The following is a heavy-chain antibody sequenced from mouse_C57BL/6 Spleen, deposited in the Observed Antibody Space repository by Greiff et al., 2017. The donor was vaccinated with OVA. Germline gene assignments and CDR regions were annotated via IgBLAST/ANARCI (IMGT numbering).Heavy chain of an antibody. CDR1: GYTFTDYY. CDR3: ARGYQAWFAY. D-gene: IGHD2-14*01. Sequence: EVQLQQSGPELVKPGASVKISCKASGYTFTDYYMNWVKQSHGKSLEWIGDINPNNGGTSYNQKFKGKATLTVDKSSSTAYMKLRSLTSEDSAVYYCARGYQAWFAYWGQGTLVTVSA. J-gene: IGHJ3*01. V-gene: IGHV1-26*01. CDR2: INPNNGGT.